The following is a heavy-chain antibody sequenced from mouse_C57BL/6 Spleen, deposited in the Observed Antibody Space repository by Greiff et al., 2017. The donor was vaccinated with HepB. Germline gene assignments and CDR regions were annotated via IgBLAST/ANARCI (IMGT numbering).Heavy chain of an antibody. V-gene: IGHV5-16*01. CDR2: INYDGSST. Sequence: EVKLMESEGGLVQPGSSMKLSCTASGFTFSDYYMAWVRQVPEKGLEWVANINYDGSSTYYLDSLKSRFIISRDNAKNILYLQMSSLKSEDTATYYCARYLYAMDYWGQGTSVTVSS. CDR3: ARYLYAMDY. CDR1: GFTFSDYY. J-gene: IGHJ4*01.